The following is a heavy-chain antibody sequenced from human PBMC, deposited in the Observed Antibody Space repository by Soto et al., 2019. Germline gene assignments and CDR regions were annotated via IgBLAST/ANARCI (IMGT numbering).Heavy chain of an antibody. J-gene: IGHJ6*02. Sequence: TCQASGLESSYFLLTWVRQMNRKCLELMSTIDPRDSYSNYSLSFQGHVTISADKSIGSAYLHWSTLEASDTAIYYCARLSTGFCTKTTCQHYFGMDVWGQGTTVP. D-gene: IGHD2-8*01. CDR1: GLESSYFL. CDR2: IDPRDSYS. V-gene: IGHV5-10-1*01. CDR3: ARLSTGFCTKTTCQHYFGMDV.